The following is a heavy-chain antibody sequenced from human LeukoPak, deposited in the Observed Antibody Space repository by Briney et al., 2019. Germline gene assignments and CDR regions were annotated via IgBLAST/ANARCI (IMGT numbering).Heavy chain of an antibody. CDR2: ISSSGSSI. CDR3: ARSPKAIFLTGYSASSFMDV. D-gene: IGHD3-9*01. V-gene: IGHV3-48*03. Sequence: PGGSLRLSCAASGFTFTNFEMNCVRQAPGKGLECVSKISSSGSSIDYADSVKGRFTISRDNAKNSLYLQMNSLRAEDTAVYYCARSPKAIFLTGYSASSFMDVWGKGTTVTVSS. J-gene: IGHJ6*03. CDR1: GFTFTNFE.